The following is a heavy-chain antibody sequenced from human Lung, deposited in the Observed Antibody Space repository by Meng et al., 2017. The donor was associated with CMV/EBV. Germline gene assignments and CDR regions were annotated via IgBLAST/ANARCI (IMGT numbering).Heavy chain of an antibody. Sequence: SCAASGFTFSSYAMHWVRQAPGKGLEWVAVISYDGSNKYYADSVKGRFTISRDNSKNTLYLQMNSLRAEDTAVYYCARELRFLEWLLPTSYYYYGMDVWXQGTXVTGAS. D-gene: IGHD3-3*01. CDR2: ISYDGSNK. J-gene: IGHJ6*02. CDR1: GFTFSSYA. V-gene: IGHV3-30-3*01. CDR3: ARELRFLEWLLPTSYYYYGMDV.